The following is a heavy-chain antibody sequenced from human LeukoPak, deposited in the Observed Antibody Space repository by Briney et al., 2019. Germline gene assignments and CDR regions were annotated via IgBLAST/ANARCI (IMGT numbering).Heavy chain of an antibody. J-gene: IGHJ4*02. CDR3: ARSDYEWFGEYYFDY. CDR2: INPSGGST. CDR1: GYTFTSYY. Sequence: ASVKVSCKASGYTFTSYYMHWVRQAPGQGLEWMGIINPSGGSTSYAQKFQGRVTMTRDTSISTAYMELSRLRSDDTAVYYCARSDYEWFGEYYFDYWGQGTLVTVSS. D-gene: IGHD3-10*01. V-gene: IGHV1-46*01.